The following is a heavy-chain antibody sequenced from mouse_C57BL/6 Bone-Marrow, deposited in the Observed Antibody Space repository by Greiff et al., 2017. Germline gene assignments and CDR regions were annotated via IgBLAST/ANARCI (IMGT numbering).Heavy chain of an antibody. CDR3: TTELAWFAY. CDR1: GFNFKDDY. Sequence: EVPLQASGAELVRPGASVKLSCTASGFNFKDDYMLWVKQRPEQGLEWIGWLDPENGDTEYASKFQGKATITADTSSNTAYLQLSSLTSEDTAVYYCTTELAWFAYWGQGTLVTVSA. D-gene: IGHD4-1*01. V-gene: IGHV14-4*01. CDR2: LDPENGDT. J-gene: IGHJ3*01.